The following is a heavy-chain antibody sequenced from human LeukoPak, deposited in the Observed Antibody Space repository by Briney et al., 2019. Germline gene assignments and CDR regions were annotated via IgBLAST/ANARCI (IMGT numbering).Heavy chain of an antibody. CDR2: ISYDGSNK. CDR1: GFTFSSYA. CDR3: ARGGLITMVRGVIRD. J-gene: IGHJ4*02. V-gene: IGHV3-30-3*01. Sequence: GGSLRLSCAASGFTFSSYAMHWVRQAPGKGLEWVAVISYDGSNKYYADSVKGRFTISRDNSKNTLYLQMNSLRAEDTAVYYCARGGLITMVRGVIRDWGQGTLVTVSS. D-gene: IGHD3-10*01.